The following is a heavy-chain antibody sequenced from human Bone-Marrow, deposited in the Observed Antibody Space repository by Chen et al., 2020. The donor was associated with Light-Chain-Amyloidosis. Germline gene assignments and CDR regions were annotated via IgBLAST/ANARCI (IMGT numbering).Heavy chain of an antibody. D-gene: IGHD3-9*01. V-gene: IGHV3-23*04. Sequence: EVQLVESGGGLLQRGGSLRLSCAASGFAFRSYAMSWVRQAPGKGLEWVSTISGSGGSRDYGDSVKGRLTISRDNSKNALFLQMNSLRAEDTAVYYCAKDISYDDILPGYPADAFDIWGQGTMVTVSS. J-gene: IGHJ3*02. CDR3: AKDISYDDILPGYPADAFDI. CDR1: GFAFRSYA. CDR2: ISGSGGSR.